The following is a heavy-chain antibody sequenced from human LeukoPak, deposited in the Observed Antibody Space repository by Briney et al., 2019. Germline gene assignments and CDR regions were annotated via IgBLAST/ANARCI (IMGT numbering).Heavy chain of an antibody. V-gene: IGHV1-69*06. CDR1: GGTFSSYA. CDR2: IIPIFGTA. J-gene: IGHJ3*02. CDR3: AKGPLYYDILTGYYIDAFDI. Sequence: SVKVSCKASGGTFSSYAISWVRQAPGQGLEWMGGIIPIFGTANYAQKFQGRVTITADKSTSTAYMELSSLRSEDTAVYYCAKGPLYYDILTGYYIDAFDIWGQGTMVTVSS. D-gene: IGHD3-9*01.